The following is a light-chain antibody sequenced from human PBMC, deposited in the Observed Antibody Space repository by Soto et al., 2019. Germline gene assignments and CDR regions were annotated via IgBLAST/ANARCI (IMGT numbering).Light chain of an antibody. J-gene: IGKJ1*01. Sequence: DIQMTQSQSSLSASVGDRVTITSRASQSISSYLNCYQQKPGKAPKLLLYAASSLQSGVPSRFSGSGSGTDFTLTISSLQPEDFATYFCQQSYSTPPTFGQGTNVEIK. CDR2: AAS. CDR1: QSISSY. CDR3: QQSYSTPPT. V-gene: IGKV1-39*01.